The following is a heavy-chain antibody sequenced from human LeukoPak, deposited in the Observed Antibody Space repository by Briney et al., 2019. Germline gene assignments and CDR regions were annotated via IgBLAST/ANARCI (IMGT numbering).Heavy chain of an antibody. CDR3: ARGVELTGYSDY. CDR1: GFIFSSYS. Sequence: GGSLRLSCAASGFIFSSYSMNWVRQAPGKGLEWVSYISSSSGYIYYADSVKGRFTISRDNAKNSLYLQMNSLRAEDTAVYYCARGVELTGYSDYWGRGTLVTVSS. J-gene: IGHJ4*02. CDR2: ISSSSGYI. D-gene: IGHD3-9*01. V-gene: IGHV3-21*01.